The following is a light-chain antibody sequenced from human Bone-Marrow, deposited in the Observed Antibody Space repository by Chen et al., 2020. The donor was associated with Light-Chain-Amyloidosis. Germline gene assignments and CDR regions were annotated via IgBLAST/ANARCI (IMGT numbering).Light chain of an antibody. Sequence: EIVLTQSPGTLSLSPGERVTLSCRASQSVHANYLTWYQQKPGQAPRLLISGTSSRAAGIPDRFSGSGSGTDFTLTIRRLEPGDFAVYYCQQSSSSPITFGQGTRLEIK. J-gene: IGKJ5*01. CDR1: QSVHANY. CDR2: GTS. V-gene: IGKV3-20*01. CDR3: QQSSSSPIT.